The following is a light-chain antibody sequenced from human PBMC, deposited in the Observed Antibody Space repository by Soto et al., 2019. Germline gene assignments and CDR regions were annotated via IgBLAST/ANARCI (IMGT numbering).Light chain of an antibody. J-gene: IGLJ2*01. CDR1: SSDVGGYNY. CDR3: SSYTSSSTYVV. V-gene: IGLV2-14*01. CDR2: DVS. Sequence: QPVLTQPASVSGSPGQSITISYTGTSSDVGGYNYVSWYQQHPGKAPKLMIYDVSNRPSGVSNRFSGSKSGNTASLTISGLQAEDEADYYCSSYTSSSTYVVFGGGTKVTVL.